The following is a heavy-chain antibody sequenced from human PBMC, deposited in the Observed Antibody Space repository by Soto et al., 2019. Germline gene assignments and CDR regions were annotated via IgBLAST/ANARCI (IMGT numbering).Heavy chain of an antibody. Sequence: PGGSLRLSCAASGFTFSSYIMNWVRQSPGKGLEWVSSISSSSSYIYYADSVKGRFTISRDNAKNSLYLQMNSLRAEDTAVYYCARELLWDSSGSSLDYWGQGTLVTAPQ. V-gene: IGHV3-21*01. D-gene: IGHD3-22*01. CDR2: ISSSSSYI. J-gene: IGHJ4*02. CDR3: ARELLWDSSGSSLDY. CDR1: GFTFSSYI.